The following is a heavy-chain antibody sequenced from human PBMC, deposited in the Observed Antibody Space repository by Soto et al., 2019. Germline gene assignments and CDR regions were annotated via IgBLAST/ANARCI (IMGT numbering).Heavy chain of an antibody. V-gene: IGHV1-2*02. J-gene: IGHJ4*02. CDR3: ARDFGFYYDSSGYYYY. CDR2: INPNSGGT. D-gene: IGHD3-22*01. Sequence: GASVKVSCKASGYTFTGYYMHWVRQAPGQGLEWMGWINPNSGGTNYAQKFQGRVTMTRDTSISTAYMELSSLRSEDTAVYYCARDFGFYYDSSGYYYYWGQGTLVTVSS. CDR1: GYTFTGYY.